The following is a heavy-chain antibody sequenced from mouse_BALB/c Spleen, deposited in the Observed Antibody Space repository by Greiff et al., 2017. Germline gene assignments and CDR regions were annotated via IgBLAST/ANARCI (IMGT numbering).Heavy chain of an antibody. CDR1: GFTFSSYA. J-gene: IGHJ2*01. V-gene: IGHV5-9-4*01. D-gene: IGHD1-1*01. CDR2: ISSGGSYT. Sequence: EVHLVESGGGLVKPGGSLKLSCAASGFTFSSYAMSWVRQSPEKRLEWVAEISSGGSYTYYPDTVTGRFTISRDNAKNTLYLEMSSLRSEDTAMYYCAREDYGSSYYFDYWGQGTTLTVSS. CDR3: AREDYGSSYYFDY.